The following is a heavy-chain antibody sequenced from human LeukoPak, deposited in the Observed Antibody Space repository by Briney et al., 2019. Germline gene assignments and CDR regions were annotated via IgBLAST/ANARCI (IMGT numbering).Heavy chain of an antibody. CDR3: AKRSGGTFGFFDS. CDR1: GFTFNNYA. J-gene: IGHJ4*02. Sequence: GGSLRLSCAASGFTFNNYAMSWVRPAPGKGLGWVSAISYSGDTTHFADTVTGRFTIFRDNSKNTMFVQMNSLRAEDTAIYYCAKRSGGTFGFFDSWGRGTLVTVSS. V-gene: IGHV3-23*01. CDR2: ISYSGDTT. D-gene: IGHD3-3*01.